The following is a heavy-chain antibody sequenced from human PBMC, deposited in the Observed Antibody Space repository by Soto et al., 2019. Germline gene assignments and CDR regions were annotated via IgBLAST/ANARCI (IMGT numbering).Heavy chain of an antibody. D-gene: IGHD3-16*01. CDR1: GYTFTSYY. CDR2: INPSGGST. Sequence: EASVKVSCKASGYTFTSYYMHWVRQAPGQGLEWMGIINPSGGSTRYAQKFQGRVTMTRDTSTSTFYMELSSLRSEDTAIYYCARDHSNDDNVWWLDPWGQGTLVTVSS. V-gene: IGHV1-46*03. J-gene: IGHJ5*02. CDR3: ARDHSNDDNVWWLDP.